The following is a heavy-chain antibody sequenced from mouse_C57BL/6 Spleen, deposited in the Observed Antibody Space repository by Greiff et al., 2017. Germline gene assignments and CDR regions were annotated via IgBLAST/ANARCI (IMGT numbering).Heavy chain of an antibody. CDR2: IYPRSGNT. D-gene: IGHD1-1*01. Sequence: VKLLESGAELARPGASVKLSCKASGYTFTSYGISWVKQRTGQGLEWIGEIYPRSGNTYYNEKFKGKATLTADKSSSTAYMELRSLTSEDSAVYFCARWITTVVATNFDVWGTGTTVTVSS. J-gene: IGHJ1*03. CDR1: GYTFTSYG. CDR3: ARWITTVVATNFDV. V-gene: IGHV1-81*01.